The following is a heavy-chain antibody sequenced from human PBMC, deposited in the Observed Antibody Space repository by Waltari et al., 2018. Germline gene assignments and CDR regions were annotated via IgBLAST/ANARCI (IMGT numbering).Heavy chain of an antibody. V-gene: IGHV3-9*01. D-gene: IGHD3-22*01. CDR2: ISWNRGSI. CDR3: AKGTPPRDSSGYLAVDI. Sequence: EVQLVESGGGLVQPGRSLRLSCAASGFTFDDYAMHWVRQAPGKGLEWVSGISWNRGSIGYADSVKGRFTISRDNDKNSLYLQMNSLRADDTALYYFAKGTPPRDSSGYLAVDIWGQGTMVTVSS. J-gene: IGHJ3*02. CDR1: GFTFDDYA.